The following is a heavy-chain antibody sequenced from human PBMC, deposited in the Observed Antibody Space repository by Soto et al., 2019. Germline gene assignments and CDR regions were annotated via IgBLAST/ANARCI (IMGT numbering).Heavy chain of an antibody. Sequence: GGSLRLSCAASEFTVSYNYMTWVRQAPGKGLECISVISSGGSTYYADSVKGRFTISRDNSKNTLYLQLNSLRAEDTAVYYCARGKKVTGPNGAFDIWGQGTMVTVSS. J-gene: IGHJ3*02. V-gene: IGHV3-66*01. CDR1: EFTVSYNY. CDR2: ISSGGST. CDR3: ARGKKVTGPNGAFDI. D-gene: IGHD3-9*01.